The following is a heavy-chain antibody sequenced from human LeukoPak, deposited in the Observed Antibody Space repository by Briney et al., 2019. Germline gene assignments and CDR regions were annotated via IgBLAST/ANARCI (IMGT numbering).Heavy chain of an antibody. CDR2: IRFDGGDT. CDR1: GFTFSGSA. J-gene: IGHJ4*02. V-gene: IGHV3-30*02. CDR3: AKDRGNWNDLYYDY. Sequence: PGGSLRLSCAASGFTFSGSALQWFRKAPGKGLEWVAFIRFDGGDTYYAGSVKGRFTISRDNSKNMLHLQMNSLRVEDTAVYFCAKDRGNWNDLYYDYWGQGTLVTVSS. D-gene: IGHD1-1*01.